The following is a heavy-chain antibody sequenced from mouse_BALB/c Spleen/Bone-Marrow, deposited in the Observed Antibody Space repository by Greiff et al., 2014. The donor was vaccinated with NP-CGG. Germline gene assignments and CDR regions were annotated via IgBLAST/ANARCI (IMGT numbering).Heavy chain of an antibody. CDR2: INPYNDGT. Sequence: VQLQQSGPELVKPGASVKMSCKASGYTFSSYVMHWVKQKPGQGLEWIGGINPYNDGTKYNEKFKGKATLTSDRSSSTAYMELSSLTSEDSAVYYCARGRDDGYYRWDYWGQGTTLTVSS. V-gene: IGHV1-14*01. CDR3: ARGRDDGYYRWDY. D-gene: IGHD2-3*01. J-gene: IGHJ2*01. CDR1: GYTFSSYV.